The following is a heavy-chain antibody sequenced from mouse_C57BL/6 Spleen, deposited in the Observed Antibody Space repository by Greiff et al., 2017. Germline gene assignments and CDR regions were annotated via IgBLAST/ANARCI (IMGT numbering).Heavy chain of an antibody. V-gene: IGHV5-17*01. J-gene: IGHJ2*01. CDR1: GFTFSDYG. Sequence: EVKLVESGGGLVKPGGSLKLSCAASGFTFSDYGMHWVRQAPEKGLEWVAYISSGSSNIYYADTVKGRFTISRDNSKNTLFLQLTSLRSEDTAMYYCARPGTGPYYFDYWGQGTTLTVSS. CDR2: ISSGSSNI. D-gene: IGHD4-1*01. CDR3: ARPGTGPYYFDY.